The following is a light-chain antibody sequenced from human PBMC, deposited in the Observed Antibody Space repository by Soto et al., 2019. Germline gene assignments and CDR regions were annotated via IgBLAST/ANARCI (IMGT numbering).Light chain of an antibody. CDR1: TLGDKY. J-gene: IGLJ1*01. Sequence: SYELTQPPSVSVSPGQTASITCSGDTLGDKYACWYQQKPGQSPVLVIYQDTKRPSGIPERFSGSNSGDTATLTISGTQAMDEADYYWQAWDTSTGVFGTGTKLTVL. CDR3: QAWDTSTGV. CDR2: QDT. V-gene: IGLV3-1*01.